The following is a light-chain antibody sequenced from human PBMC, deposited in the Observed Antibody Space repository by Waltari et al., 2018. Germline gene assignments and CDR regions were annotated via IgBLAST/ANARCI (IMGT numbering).Light chain of an antibody. Sequence: SSELTQPPSLSVSPGQTARHTCSGDATPNQNTSWYQKKPGQAPLLLTHKDNQRPSGVPERFSGSKSGTTVTLTVSGVQAEDEADYYCQSADSSGTLKWFFGGGTKLTVL. CDR3: QSADSSGTLKWF. V-gene: IGLV3-25*03. CDR2: KDN. J-gene: IGLJ2*01. CDR1: ATPNQN.